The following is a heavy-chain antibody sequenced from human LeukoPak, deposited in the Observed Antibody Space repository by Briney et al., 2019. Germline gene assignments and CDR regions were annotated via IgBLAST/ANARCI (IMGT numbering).Heavy chain of an antibody. Sequence: GASVKVSCKASGYTFTSYAMHWVRQAPGQRLEWMGWINAGNGNTKYSQKFQGRVTITRDASASTAYMELSSLRSEDTAVYYCARVPLYSGSPNYYFDYWGQGTLVTVSS. D-gene: IGHD1-26*01. CDR1: GYTFTSYA. CDR2: INAGNGNT. CDR3: ARVPLYSGSPNYYFDY. V-gene: IGHV1-3*01. J-gene: IGHJ4*02.